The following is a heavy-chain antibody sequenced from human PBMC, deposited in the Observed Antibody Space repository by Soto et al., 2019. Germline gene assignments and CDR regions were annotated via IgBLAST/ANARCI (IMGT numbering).Heavy chain of an antibody. CDR1: GFSISNYW. J-gene: IGHJ5*02. CDR3: ARNMPSGSDRFDV. CDR2: INSDGSTT. D-gene: IGHD1-26*01. V-gene: IGHV3-74*01. Sequence: PGGSLRLSCAASGFSISNYWMHWVRQVPGKGLVWVSRINSDGSTTNYADSVKGRFTISRDNAKNTLYLQMNSLRVEDTAVYYCARNMPSGSDRFDVWGQGTLVPVSS.